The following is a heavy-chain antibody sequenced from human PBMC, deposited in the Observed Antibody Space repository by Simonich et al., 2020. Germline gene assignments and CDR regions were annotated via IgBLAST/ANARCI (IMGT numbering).Heavy chain of an antibody. J-gene: IGHJ4*02. V-gene: IGHV3-23*01. Sequence: EVQLLESGGGLVQPGGSLRLSCAASGFTFSSYAMSWVRQAPGRGLGWVSAISGSGGSTYYADSVKGRFTISRDNSKNTLYLQMNSLRAEDTAVYYCAKRSGVSITGTFDYWGQGTLVTVSS. CDR1: GFTFSSYA. CDR2: ISGSGGST. CDR3: AKRSGVSITGTFDY. D-gene: IGHD1-7*01.